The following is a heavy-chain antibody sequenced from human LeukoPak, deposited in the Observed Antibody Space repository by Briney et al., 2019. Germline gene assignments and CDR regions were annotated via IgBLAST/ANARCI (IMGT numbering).Heavy chain of an antibody. D-gene: IGHD3-10*01. V-gene: IGHV4-61*01. CDR3: ARGLLWFGELSFDY. CDR1: GYSISSGYY. J-gene: IGHJ4*02. CDR2: IYYSGST. Sequence: SETLSLTCTVSGYSISSGYYWGWIRQPPGKGLEWIGYIYYSGSTNYNPSLKSRVTISVDTSKNQFSLKLSSVTAADTAVYYCARGLLWFGELSFDYWGQGTLVTVSS.